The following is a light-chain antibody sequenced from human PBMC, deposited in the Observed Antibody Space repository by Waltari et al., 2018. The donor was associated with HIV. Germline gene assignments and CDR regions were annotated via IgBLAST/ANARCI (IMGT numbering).Light chain of an antibody. V-gene: IGLV3-1*01. J-gene: IGLJ2*01. CDR2: QDS. CDR1: NLGDKY. CDR3: QAWDSSTYVV. Sequence: SYELTQPPSVSVSPGQTASITCSGDNLGDKYVCWYQQKPGQSPVLVIYQDSKRPSGIPGRFSGSNAGNTATLTISGTQAMDEADDYCQAWDSSTYVVFGGGTKLTVL.